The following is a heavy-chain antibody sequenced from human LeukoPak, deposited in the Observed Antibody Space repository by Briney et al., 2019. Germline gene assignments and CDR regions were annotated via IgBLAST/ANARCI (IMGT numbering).Heavy chain of an antibody. CDR3: ATYGPTSGGYTFEY. V-gene: IGHV4-4*02. CDR2: IIDSGST. D-gene: IGHD2-15*01. CDR1: GGSISSGYW. J-gene: IGHJ4*02. Sequence: SETLSLTCAVSGGSISSGYWWSWVRQPPMKGLEWIGEIIDSGSTNYNPSLKGRITISLDKTKNQFSLNVNSVTAADTAVYYCATYGPTSGGYTFEYWGQGILVTVST.